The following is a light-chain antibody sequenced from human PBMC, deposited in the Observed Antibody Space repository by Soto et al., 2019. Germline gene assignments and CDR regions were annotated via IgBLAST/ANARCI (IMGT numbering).Light chain of an antibody. Sequence: QSVLTQPPSVSGAPGQRVTISCTGSSSNIGAGYDVHWYQQLPGTAPKLLIYGNSNRPSGVPERFSGSKSGTSASLAITGLQAEDEADYYCQSYDSSLSANYVFGTGTKVTVL. V-gene: IGLV1-40*01. CDR2: GNS. CDR3: QSYDSSLSANYV. J-gene: IGLJ1*01. CDR1: SSNIGAGYD.